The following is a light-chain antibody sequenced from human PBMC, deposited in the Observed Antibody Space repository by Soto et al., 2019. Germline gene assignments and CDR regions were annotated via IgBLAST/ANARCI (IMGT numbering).Light chain of an antibody. J-gene: IGKJ5*01. V-gene: IGKV3-11*01. CDR3: QQRSDWFT. Sequence: EIVFTQSPATLSLSPGERATLSCRASQSVSNFLAWYEQKPGQAPRLLIYDVSNTATGSPVRFSGSWSRTVFTLTISSLEPEDLGFYYCQQRSDWFTFGQGTRLEIK. CDR2: DVS. CDR1: QSVSNF.